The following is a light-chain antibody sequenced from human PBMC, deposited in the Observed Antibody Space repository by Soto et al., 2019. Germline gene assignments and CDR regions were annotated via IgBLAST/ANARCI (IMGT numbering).Light chain of an antibody. J-gene: IGKJ1*01. V-gene: IGKV1-5*01. CDR2: DAS. CDR1: QTITNW. Sequence: DIEMTQSPSTLSASVGDRVTITFRSSQTITNWLAWYQQKPGKAPRLLIYDASSLESWVPSRFSGSGSGTEFTLTISSVQSEDFATYYCQQYKSFWTFGQGTKVDIK. CDR3: QQYKSFWT.